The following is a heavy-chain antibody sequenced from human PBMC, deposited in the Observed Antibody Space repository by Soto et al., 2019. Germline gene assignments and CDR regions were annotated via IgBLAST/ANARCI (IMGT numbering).Heavy chain of an antibody. CDR2: IYYSGST. Sequence: QVQLQESGPGLVKPSETLSLTCTVSGGSISSYYWSWIRQPPGKGLEWIGYIYYSGSTNYNPSLKSRVTLSVDTSKNQFSLKLSSVTAADTAVYYCARDLGYGDSGFDYWGQGTLVTVSS. J-gene: IGHJ4*02. CDR1: GGSISSYY. CDR3: ARDLGYGDSGFDY. D-gene: IGHD4-17*01. V-gene: IGHV4-59*01.